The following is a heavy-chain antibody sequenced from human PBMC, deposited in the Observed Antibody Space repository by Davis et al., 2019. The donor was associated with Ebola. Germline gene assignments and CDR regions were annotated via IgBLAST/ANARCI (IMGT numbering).Heavy chain of an antibody. J-gene: IGHJ1*01. CDR2: INPNSGGT. CDR1: GGTFTNYA. D-gene: IGHD6-25*01. Sequence: ASVKVSCKTSGGTFTNYAVNWVRQAPGQGLEWMGRINPNSGGTNYAQKFQGRVTMTWDTSISTAYMEMRGLRSGDTAVYYCARGGLGSGLHILRYFRHWGQGTLVTVSS. CDR3: ARGGLGSGLHILRYFRH. V-gene: IGHV1-2*06.